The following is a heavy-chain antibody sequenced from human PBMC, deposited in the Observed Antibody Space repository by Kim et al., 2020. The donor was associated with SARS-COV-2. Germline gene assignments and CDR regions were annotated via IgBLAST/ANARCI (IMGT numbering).Heavy chain of an antibody. CDR1: GFTFGSYW. Sequence: GGSLRLSCTASGFTFGSYWMHWVRQAPGKGLVWVSRIRPDGSDTAYADSVRGRFTISRDNAKNTLYLQMSSLRAEDTAVYYCARPTIVRGHAMDVWGQGTTVTVSS. V-gene: IGHV3-74*03. CDR3: ARPTIVRGHAMDV. CDR2: IRPDGSDT. D-gene: IGHD3-10*01. J-gene: IGHJ6*02.